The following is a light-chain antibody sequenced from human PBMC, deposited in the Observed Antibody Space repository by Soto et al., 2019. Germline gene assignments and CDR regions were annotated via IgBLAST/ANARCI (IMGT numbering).Light chain of an antibody. J-gene: IGLJ2*01. Sequence: QSVLTQPPSVSGAPGQRVTISCTGSGSNIGALYDVHWYQQLPGRAPKLVIYSNSNRPSGVPDRFSGSKSGTSASLAITGLQAEDEGDYYCQSFDSNLSGGVFGGGTQLTVL. CDR1: GSNIGALYD. CDR2: SNS. V-gene: IGLV1-40*01. CDR3: QSFDSNLSGGV.